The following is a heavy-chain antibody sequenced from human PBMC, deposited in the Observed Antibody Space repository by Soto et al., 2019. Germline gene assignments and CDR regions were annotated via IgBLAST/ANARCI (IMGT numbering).Heavy chain of an antibody. CDR2: ISAYNGNT. J-gene: IGHJ6*02. Sequence: ASVKVSCKASGYNFTRYGISWVRQAPGQGLQWMGWISAYNGNTKYAQKVQGRVTMTTDTSTSTAYMELRSLRSDDTAVYYCARDYAPVAGTHYYGMDVWGQGTTVTVSS. V-gene: IGHV1-18*01. CDR3: ARDYAPVAGTHYYGMDV. D-gene: IGHD6-19*01. CDR1: GYNFTRYG.